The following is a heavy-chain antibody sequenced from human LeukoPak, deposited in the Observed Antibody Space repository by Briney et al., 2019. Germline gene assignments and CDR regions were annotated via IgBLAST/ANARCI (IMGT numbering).Heavy chain of an antibody. CDR1: GYTFTGYY. Sequence: ASVKVSFTSSGYTFTGYYIHWVRQAPGQGLEWMGWINPNTGGTNYAQKFQGRVTMTRDTSISTAYMELSRLRSDDAAVYYCARPIVRENNWFDPWGQGTLVTVSS. CDR2: INPNTGGT. V-gene: IGHV1-2*02. J-gene: IGHJ5*02. D-gene: IGHD3-10*01. CDR3: ARPIVRENNWFDP.